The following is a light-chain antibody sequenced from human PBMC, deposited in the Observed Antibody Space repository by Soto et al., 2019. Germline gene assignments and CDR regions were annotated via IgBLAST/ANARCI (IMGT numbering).Light chain of an antibody. Sequence: DIQMTQSPSSLSASLGDRVTITCRASQSISSYLNWYQHKPGKAPKLLIYDASSLESGVPSRFSGSGSGTEFTLTISSLQPDDFATYYCQQYNSYSTWTFGQGTKVDIK. V-gene: IGKV1-5*01. CDR3: QQYNSYSTWT. J-gene: IGKJ1*01. CDR2: DAS. CDR1: QSISSY.